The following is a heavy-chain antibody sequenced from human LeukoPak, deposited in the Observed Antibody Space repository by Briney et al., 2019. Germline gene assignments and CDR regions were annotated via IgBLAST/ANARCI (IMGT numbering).Heavy chain of an antibody. CDR3: ARAEFEIAVAGDLSY. D-gene: IGHD6-19*01. J-gene: IGHJ4*02. CDR1: GFTFSSYW. CDR2: INSDGSST. V-gene: IGHV3-74*01. Sequence: GGSLRLSCAASGFTFSSYWMHWVRQAPGKGLVWVSRINSDGSSTSYADSVKGRFTISRDNAKNTLYLQMNSLRAEDTAVYYCARAEFEIAVAGDLSYWGQGTLVTVSS.